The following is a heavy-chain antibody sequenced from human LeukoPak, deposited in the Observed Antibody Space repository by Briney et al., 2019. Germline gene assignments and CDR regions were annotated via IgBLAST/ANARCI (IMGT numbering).Heavy chain of an antibody. Sequence: PSETLSLTCTVSGDSLSSSVSYWGWIRQPPGKGLEWIGMIYYSGNTYYNPSLKSRVTISVDTSKNQFSLKLSSVTAADTAVYYCARHVVASNYDLDYFDYWGQGTLVTVSS. CDR3: ARHVVASNYDLDYFDY. CDR2: IYYSGNT. J-gene: IGHJ4*02. D-gene: IGHD4-11*01. V-gene: IGHV4-39*01. CDR1: GDSLSSSVSY.